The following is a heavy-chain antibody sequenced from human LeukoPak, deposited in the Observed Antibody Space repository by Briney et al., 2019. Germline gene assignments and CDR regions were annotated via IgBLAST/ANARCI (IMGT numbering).Heavy chain of an antibody. D-gene: IGHD1-26*01. CDR3: ARGEWALPVH. CDR1: GFTFSNYS. V-gene: IGHV3-23*01. CDR2: ISASGGST. J-gene: IGHJ4*02. Sequence: GGSLRLSCAASGFTFSNYSMNWVRQAPAKGLEGVSKISASGGSTYYAHSVKGRFTSSRDNSKNTLYLQMNSLRADDTAVYYCARGEWALPVHWRQGPLVPV.